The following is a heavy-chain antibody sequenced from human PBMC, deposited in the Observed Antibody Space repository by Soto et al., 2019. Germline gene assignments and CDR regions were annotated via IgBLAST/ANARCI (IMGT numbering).Heavy chain of an antibody. CDR2: IIPIFGTA. D-gene: IGHD6-6*01. J-gene: IGHJ6*02. CDR3: ASRKGVSSSSHYYYYGMDV. Sequence: QVQLVQSGAEVKKPGSSVKVSCKASGGTFSSYAISWVRQAPGQGLEWMGGIIPIFGTANYAQKFQGRVTITADESTSTAYMERGSLRSEDTAVDYCASRKGVSSSSHYYYYGMDVWGQGTTVTVSS. V-gene: IGHV1-69*12. CDR1: GGTFSSYA.